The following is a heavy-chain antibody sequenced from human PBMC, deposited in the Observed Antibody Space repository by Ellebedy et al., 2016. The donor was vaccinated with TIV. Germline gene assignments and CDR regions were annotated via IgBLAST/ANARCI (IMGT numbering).Heavy chain of an antibody. CDR3: AIRSLVAAGIKIVDF. Sequence: MPSETLSLTCTVPGGSISSSSYYWGWIRQPPGKGLEWIGNIYYGGSTYYNPSLKSRVTISVDMSKNQFSLKLRSVTAADTAVYYCAIRSLVAAGIKIVDFWGQGILVTVSS. D-gene: IGHD6-13*01. V-gene: IGHV4-39*01. J-gene: IGHJ4*02. CDR1: GGSISSSSYY. CDR2: IYYGGST.